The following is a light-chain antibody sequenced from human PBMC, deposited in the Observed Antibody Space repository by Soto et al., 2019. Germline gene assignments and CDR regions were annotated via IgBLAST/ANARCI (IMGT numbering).Light chain of an antibody. CDR1: SSDVGDYKY. CDR3: SSYTSSTTPVYV. Sequence: QSVLTQPASVSGSPGQSITISCTGTSSDVGDYKYVSWYQQHPGKAPKLMIYEVSNRPSGVSNRFSGSESGNTASLTISGLQAEDEAEYYCSSYTSSTTPVYVFGSGTKVTVL. J-gene: IGLJ1*01. V-gene: IGLV2-14*01. CDR2: EVS.